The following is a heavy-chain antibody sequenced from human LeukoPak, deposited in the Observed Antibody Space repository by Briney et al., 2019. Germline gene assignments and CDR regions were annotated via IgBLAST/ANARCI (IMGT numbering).Heavy chain of an antibody. J-gene: IGHJ4*02. CDR1: GGSFSGYY. Sequence: SETLSLTCAVYGGSFSGYYWSWVRQPPGKGLEWIGEINHSGSTNYNPSLKSRVTISVDTSKNQFSLKLSSVTAADTAVYYCARRLRGGFDYWGQGTLVTVSS. CDR2: INHSGST. D-gene: IGHD3-16*01. V-gene: IGHV4-34*01. CDR3: ARRLRGGFDY.